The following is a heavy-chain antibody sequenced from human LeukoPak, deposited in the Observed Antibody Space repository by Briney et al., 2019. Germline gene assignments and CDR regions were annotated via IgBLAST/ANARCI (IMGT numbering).Heavy chain of an antibody. J-gene: IGHJ4*02. Sequence: ASVKDSCKASGYTFTGYYMHWVRQAPGQGLEWMGWINPNSGGRNYAQKFQGRVTTTRDTSISTAYMELSRLRSDDTAVYYCARGPPRYYFYSSFGYWGQGTLVTVSS. CDR3: ARGPPRYYFYSSFGY. CDR2: INPNSGGR. V-gene: IGHV1-2*02. D-gene: IGHD6-19*01. CDR1: GYTFTGYY.